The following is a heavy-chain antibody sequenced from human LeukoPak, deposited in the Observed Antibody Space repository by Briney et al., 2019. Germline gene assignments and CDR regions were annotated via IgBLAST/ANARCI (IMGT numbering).Heavy chain of an antibody. CDR2: ISSSSSYI. D-gene: IGHD3-9*01. CDR3: ARDRLRYFDWLDY. V-gene: IGHV3-21*01. J-gene: IGHJ4*02. CDR1: GFTFSGYS. Sequence: GGSLRLSCAASGFTFSGYSMNWVRQAPGKGLEWVSSISSSSSYIYYADSVKGRFTISRDNAKNSLYLQMNSLRAEDTAVYYCARDRLRYFDWLDYWGQGTLVTVSS.